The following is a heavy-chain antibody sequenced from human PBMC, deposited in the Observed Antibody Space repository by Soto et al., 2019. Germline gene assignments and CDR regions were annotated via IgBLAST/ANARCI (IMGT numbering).Heavy chain of an antibody. D-gene: IGHD6-19*01. CDR2: IYYSGSA. Sequence: PSETLSLTCTVSGGSISNYYWSWIRQPPGKGLEWIGYIYYSGSANYNPSLKSRVTISVDTSKNQVSLRLSSVTAADTAVYYCARSDSSGWYFDYWGQGTLVTVSS. CDR1: GGSISNYY. V-gene: IGHV4-59*08. CDR3: ARSDSSGWYFDY. J-gene: IGHJ4*02.